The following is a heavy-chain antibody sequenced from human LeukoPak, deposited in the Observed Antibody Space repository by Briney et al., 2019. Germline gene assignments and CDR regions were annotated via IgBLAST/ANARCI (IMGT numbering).Heavy chain of an antibody. J-gene: IGHJ4*02. CDR3: AGGLFDMSTPLDY. CDR1: GFTVSTNY. V-gene: IGHV3-66*01. Sequence: GGSLRLSCVVSGFTVSTNYMNWVRQAPGKGLDWVSVIYGGGSTYYADSVKDRFTISRDNSKNTLYLQMNSLRVEDTAVYYCAGGLFDMSTPLDYWGQGTLVTVSS. D-gene: IGHD3-9*01. CDR2: IYGGGST.